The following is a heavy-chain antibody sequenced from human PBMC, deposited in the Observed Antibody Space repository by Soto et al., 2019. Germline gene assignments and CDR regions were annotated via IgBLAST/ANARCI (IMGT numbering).Heavy chain of an antibody. CDR2: IYTSGST. V-gene: IGHV4-4*07. D-gene: IGHD3-16*02. CDR3: ARVKHDYVWGSYRYTGSNWFDP. CDR1: GGSISSYY. Sequence: SETLSLTWTVSGGSISSYYWSWIRQPAGRGLEWIGRIYTSGSTNYNASLKSRVTMSVDPSKTQFSLKLSAVTAADTAVYYCARVKHDYVWGSYRYTGSNWFDPWGQGTLVTVSS. J-gene: IGHJ5*02.